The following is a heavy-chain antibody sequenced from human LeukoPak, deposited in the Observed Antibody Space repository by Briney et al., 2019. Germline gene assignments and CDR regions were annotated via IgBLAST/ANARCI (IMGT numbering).Heavy chain of an antibody. V-gene: IGHV4-39*07. Sequence: SETLSLTCTVSDGSISSSSYYWGWIRQPPGKGLEWIGSIYYSVSTYYNPSLKSRVTISVDTSKNQFSLKLSSVTAADTAVYYCARGNYDFWSGYTLVHNWFDPWGQGTLVTVSS. D-gene: IGHD3-3*01. CDR1: DGSISSSSYY. J-gene: IGHJ5*02. CDR2: IYYSVST. CDR3: ARGNYDFWSGYTLVHNWFDP.